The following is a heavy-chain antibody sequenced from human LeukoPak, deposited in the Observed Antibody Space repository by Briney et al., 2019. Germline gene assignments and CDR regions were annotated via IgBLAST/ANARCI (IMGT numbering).Heavy chain of an antibody. D-gene: IGHD5-12*01. CDR3: AISIVATILDY. V-gene: IGHV1-69*02. J-gene: IGHJ4*02. CDR2: IIPILGIA. CDR1: GGTFSSYT. Sequence: GSSVKVSCKASGGTFSSYTISWVRQAPGQGLEWMGRIIPILGIANYAQKFQGRVTITADKSTSTAYMEMSSLRSEDTAVYYCAISIVATILDYWGQGTLVTVSS.